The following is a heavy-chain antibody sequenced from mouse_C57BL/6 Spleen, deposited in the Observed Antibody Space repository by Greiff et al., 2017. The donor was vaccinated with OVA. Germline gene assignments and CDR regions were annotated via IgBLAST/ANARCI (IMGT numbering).Heavy chain of an antibody. CDR2: IDPSDSYT. CDR3: ARGGYYGSSPPFDC. D-gene: IGHD1-1*01. J-gene: IGHJ2*01. Sequence: QVQLQQPGAELVMPGASVKLSCKASGYTFTSYWMHWVKQRPGQGLEWIGEIDPSDSYTNYNQKFKGKSTLTVDKSSSTAYMQLSSLTSEDSAVYYCARGGYYGSSPPFDCWGQGTTLTVSS. V-gene: IGHV1-69*01. CDR1: GYTFTSYW.